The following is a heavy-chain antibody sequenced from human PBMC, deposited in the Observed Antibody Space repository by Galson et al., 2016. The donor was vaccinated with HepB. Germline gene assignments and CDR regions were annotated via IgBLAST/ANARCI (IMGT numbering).Heavy chain of an antibody. Sequence: SLRLSCAASGFTFSSYWMHWVRQAPGKGLVWVSRINSDGSSTSYADSVKGRFTISRDNAKNTLYLQMNSLRAEDTAVYYCAKAYGSGSSFYYYYGMDVWGQGTTFTVSS. D-gene: IGHD3-10*01. CDR3: AKAYGSGSSFYYYYGMDV. V-gene: IGHV3-74*01. J-gene: IGHJ6*02. CDR1: GFTFSSYW. CDR2: INSDGSST.